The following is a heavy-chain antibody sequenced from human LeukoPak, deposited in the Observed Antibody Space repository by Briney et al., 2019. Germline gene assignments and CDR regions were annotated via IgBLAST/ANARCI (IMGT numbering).Heavy chain of an antibody. V-gene: IGHV4-59*08. CDR2: IYYSGST. Sequence: PSETLSLTCTVSGGSISSYYWSWIRQPPGKGLEWIGYIYYSGSTNYNPSLKSRVTISVDTSKNQFSLKLSSVTAADTAVYYCAKVRAVAGRALYYFDYWGQGTLVTVSS. CDR3: AKVRAVAGRALYYFDY. J-gene: IGHJ4*02. D-gene: IGHD6-19*01. CDR1: GGSISSYY.